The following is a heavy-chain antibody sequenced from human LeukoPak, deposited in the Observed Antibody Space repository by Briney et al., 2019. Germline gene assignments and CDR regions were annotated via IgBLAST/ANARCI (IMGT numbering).Heavy chain of an antibody. CDR1: GFMFSRYW. CDR2: IKRDESEK. V-gene: IGHV3-7*01. D-gene: IGHD2-2*01. J-gene: IGHJ4*02. CDR3: ATSQRVVVPAVFVDY. Sequence: GGSLRLSCAASGFMFSRYWMSWVRQAPGKGLEWVANIKRDESEKYYVDSVKGRFTISGDNAKNSLYLQMNSLRAEDTAVYYCATSQRVVVPAVFVDYWGQGTLVTVSA.